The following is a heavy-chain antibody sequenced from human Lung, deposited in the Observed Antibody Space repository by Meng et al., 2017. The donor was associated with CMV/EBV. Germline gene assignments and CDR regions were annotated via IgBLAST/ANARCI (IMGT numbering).Heavy chain of an antibody. CDR1: GTSISPYY. CDR3: ARDLSDLWSGPFDP. CDR2: IYFNVNT. Sequence: ESLKISCPVFGTSISPYYWSWIRQPPGKGLEWSGYIYFNVNTNYHPALKSRVTMSLDTSMNQFSLRLNSVTAADTAGYYRARDLSDLWSGPFDPWGRGTLVTVSS. V-gene: IGHV4-59*01. J-gene: IGHJ5*02. D-gene: IGHD3-3*01.